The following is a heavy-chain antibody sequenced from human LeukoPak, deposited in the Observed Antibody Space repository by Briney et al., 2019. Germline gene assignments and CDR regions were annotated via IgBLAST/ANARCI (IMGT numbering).Heavy chain of an antibody. CDR2: ISYDGSNK. CDR1: RFTFSSYG. D-gene: IGHD6-19*01. Sequence: GVSLRLSCAASRFTFSSYGMHWVRQAPGKGLEWVAVISYDGSNKYYADSVKGRFTISRDNSKNTLYLQMNSLRAEDTAVYYCAKDLNSSGAFDYWGQGTLVTVSS. CDR3: AKDLNSSGAFDY. V-gene: IGHV3-30*18. J-gene: IGHJ4*02.